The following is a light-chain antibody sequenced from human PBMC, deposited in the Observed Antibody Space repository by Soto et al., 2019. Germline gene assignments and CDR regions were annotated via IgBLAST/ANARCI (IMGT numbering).Light chain of an antibody. CDR3: QQSYSPWT. CDR1: QSISSY. J-gene: IGKJ1*01. V-gene: IGKV1-39*01. CDR2: AAT. Sequence: DIQMTQSPSSLSASVGDRVTITCRASQSISSYLNWYQQKPGKAPKLLIYAATSLKSGVPSRFSGSGSGTDFTLTISSLQPEDFATYYCQQSYSPWTFGQGTKVEIK.